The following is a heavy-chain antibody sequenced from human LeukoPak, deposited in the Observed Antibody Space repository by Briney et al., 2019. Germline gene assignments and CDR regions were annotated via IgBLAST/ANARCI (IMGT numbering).Heavy chain of an antibody. J-gene: IGHJ4*02. CDR2: ISAYNGNT. D-gene: IGHD3-9*01. Sequence: ASVKVSCKTSGFTFTRYGITWVRQAPGQGLEWMGWISAYNGNTNYAQKLQGRVTMTTDTSTSTAYMELRSLRSDDTAVYYCARVVWYYDILTGYDYWGQGTLVTVSS. CDR3: ARVVWYYDILTGYDY. V-gene: IGHV1-18*01. CDR1: GFTFTRYG.